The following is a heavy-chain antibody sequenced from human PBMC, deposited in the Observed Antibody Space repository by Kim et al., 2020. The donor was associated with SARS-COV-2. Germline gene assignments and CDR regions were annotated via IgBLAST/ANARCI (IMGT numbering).Heavy chain of an antibody. V-gene: IGHV3-33*01. CDR1: GFTFSSYG. Sequence: GGSLRLSCAASGFTFSSYGMHWVRQAPGKGLEWVAVIWYDGSNKYYADSVKGRFTISRDNSKNTLYLQMNSLRAEDTAVYYCARERGIAAAATGWYFDLWGRGTLVTVSS. D-gene: IGHD6-13*01. CDR2: IWYDGSNK. J-gene: IGHJ2*01. CDR3: ARERGIAAAATGWYFDL.